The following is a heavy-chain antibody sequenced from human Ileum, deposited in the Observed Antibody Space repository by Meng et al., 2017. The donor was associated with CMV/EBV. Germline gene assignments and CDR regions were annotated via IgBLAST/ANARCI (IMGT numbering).Heavy chain of an antibody. V-gene: IGHV4-59*01. CDR2: IYYSGST. D-gene: IGHD6-19*01. CDR3: ATQRWYTSGWYGAFDI. CDR1: GGSISNYY. Sequence: LSCTVSGGSISNYYWSWIRQPPGKGLEWIGYIYYSGSTKYNASLKSRVTISVDTSENHLSLKLRSVTAADTAVYYCATQRWYTSGWYGAFDIWGQGTMVTVSS. J-gene: IGHJ3*02.